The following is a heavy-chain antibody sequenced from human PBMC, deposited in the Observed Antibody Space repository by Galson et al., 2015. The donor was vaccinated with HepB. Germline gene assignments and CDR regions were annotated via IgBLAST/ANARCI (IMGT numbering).Heavy chain of an antibody. D-gene: IGHD3-22*01. CDR3: ARAPGYDSSGYYTAFDI. CDR2: ISYDGSNK. Sequence: SLRLSCAASGFTFSSYAMHWVRQAPGKGLEWVAVISYDGSNKYYADSVKGRFTISRDNSKNTLYLQMNSLRAEDTAVYYCARAPGYDSSGYYTAFDIWGQGTMVTVSS. V-gene: IGHV3-30-3*01. J-gene: IGHJ3*02. CDR1: GFTFSSYA.